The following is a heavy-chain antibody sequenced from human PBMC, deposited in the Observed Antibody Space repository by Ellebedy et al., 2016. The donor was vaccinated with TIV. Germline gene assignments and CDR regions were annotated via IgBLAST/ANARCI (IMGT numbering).Heavy chain of an antibody. CDR3: ARDGDENCGGDCYYYYYGMDV. D-gene: IGHD2-21*02. CDR2: INNDGNST. CDR1: GFTFSSYW. J-gene: IGHJ6*02. Sequence: GESLKISCAASGFTFSSYWMHWVRQAPGKGLVWVSRINNDGNSTSYADSVKGRFTISRDNSKNTLYLQMNSLRAEDTAVYYCARDGDENCGGDCYYYYYGMDVWGQGTTVTVSS. V-gene: IGHV3-74*01.